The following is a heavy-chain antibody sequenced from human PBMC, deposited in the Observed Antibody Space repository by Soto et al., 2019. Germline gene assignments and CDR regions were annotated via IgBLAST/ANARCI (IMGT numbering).Heavy chain of an antibody. V-gene: IGHV3-30*04. CDR1: GFTFSRFS. CDR2: ISYDGKNK. Sequence: QVHLVESGGGVVQTGRSLRLSCAASGFTFSRFSMHWVRQAPGKGLAWVAVISYDGKNKHFAESVKGRFSVSRDDSKNTIYLEMNNLRGDDSAVYYCARDHGMFLSYYYYGMDVWGQETTVTVSS. J-gene: IGHJ6*02. CDR3: ARDHGMFLSYYYYGMDV. D-gene: IGHD3-10*02.